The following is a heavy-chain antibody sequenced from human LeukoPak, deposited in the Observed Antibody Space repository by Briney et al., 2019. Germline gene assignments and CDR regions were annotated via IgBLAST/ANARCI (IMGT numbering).Heavy chain of an antibody. J-gene: IGHJ4*02. CDR2: IYYSGST. CDR3: ARENYDSSGYYRYYFDY. Sequence: SETLSLTCTVSGGSISSYYWSWIRQPPGKGLEWIGYIYYSGSTNYNPSLKSRVTISVDTSKNQFSLKLSSVTAADTAVYYCARENYDSSGYYRYYFDYWGQGTLVTVSS. D-gene: IGHD3-22*01. V-gene: IGHV4-59*01. CDR1: GGSISSYY.